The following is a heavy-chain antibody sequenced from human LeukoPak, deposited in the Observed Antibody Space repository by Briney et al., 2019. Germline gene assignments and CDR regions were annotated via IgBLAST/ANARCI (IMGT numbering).Heavy chain of an antibody. D-gene: IGHD6-13*01. V-gene: IGHV4-4*09. J-gene: IGHJ4*02. Sequence: SETLSLTCTVSGGSISSYYWSSIRQPPRKGLEWIGYIYTSGITNYNPSLKSRVTISVDTSTNQFSLTLSSVTAADTAVYYCVRRVRAMPAAGSSYFDYWGQGTLVTVSS. CDR1: GGSISSYY. CDR2: IYTSGIT. CDR3: VRRVRAMPAAGSSYFDY.